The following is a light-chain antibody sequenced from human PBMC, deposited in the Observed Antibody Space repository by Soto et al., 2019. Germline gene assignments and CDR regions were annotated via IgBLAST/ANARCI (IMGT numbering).Light chain of an antibody. CDR2: DDA. V-gene: IGLV3-21*02. J-gene: IGLJ3*02. CDR1: NVGSYS. Sequence: YVLSQPPSVSVAPGQTARITCGGTNVGSYSGHWYQQTPGQAPVLVVYDDADRPSGIPERFSGSNSGNTATLSISRVEAGDEADFYCQVWQSIAVFGGGTKLAVL. CDR3: QVWQSIAV.